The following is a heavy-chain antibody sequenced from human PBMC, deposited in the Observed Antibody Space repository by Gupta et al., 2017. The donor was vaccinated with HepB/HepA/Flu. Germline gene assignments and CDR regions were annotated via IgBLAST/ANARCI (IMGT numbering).Heavy chain of an antibody. CDR2: ISSSGSTI. Sequence: EVQLLESGGGLVQPGGSLSLSCAASGFTFSRYEMNWVRQAPGKGLEWVSYISSSGSTIYYADSVKGRFTISRDNAKNSLYLQMNSLRAEETAVYYCARAPGYDSSGYYLYYFDYWGQGTLVTVSS. V-gene: IGHV3-48*03. CDR3: ARAPGYDSSGYYLYYFDY. D-gene: IGHD3-22*01. J-gene: IGHJ4*02. CDR1: GFTFSRYE.